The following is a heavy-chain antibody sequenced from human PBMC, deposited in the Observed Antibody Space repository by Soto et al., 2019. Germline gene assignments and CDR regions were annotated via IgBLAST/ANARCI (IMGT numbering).Heavy chain of an antibody. CDR1: GSTFSNAW. Sequence: GGSLRLSCAASGSTFSNAWMSWGRQAPGKGLEWVGRVKSKSNGWTTDYAASVKGRFTISRDDSKNTLYLQMNSLKTEDTAVYYCTTLGFDPWGQGTLVTVSS. J-gene: IGHJ5*02. V-gene: IGHV3-15*01. CDR2: VKSKSNGWTT. CDR3: TTLGFDP.